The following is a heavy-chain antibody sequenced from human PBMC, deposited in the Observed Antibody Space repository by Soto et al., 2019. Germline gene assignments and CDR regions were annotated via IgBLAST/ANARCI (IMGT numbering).Heavy chain of an antibody. CDR3: STYYYGSGSYSGFAY. Sequence: GGSLRLSCAASGFTFSSYGMHWVRQAPGKGLEWVAVISYDGSNKYYADSVKGRFTISRDNSKNTLYLQMNSLRAEDTAVYYCSTYYYGSGSYSGFAYWGQGTLVTVSS. CDR1: GFTFSSYG. J-gene: IGHJ4*02. CDR2: ISYDGSNK. V-gene: IGHV3-30*03. D-gene: IGHD3-10*01.